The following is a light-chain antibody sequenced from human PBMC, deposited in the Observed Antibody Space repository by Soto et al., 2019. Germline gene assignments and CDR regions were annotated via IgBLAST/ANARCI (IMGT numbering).Light chain of an antibody. CDR2: DVS. CDR1: SSDVGGYNY. CDR3: SSYTSSSRRV. Sequence: QSALTQPASVSGSPGQSITISCTGTSSDVGGYNYVSWYQQQPGKAPKLMIYDVSNRPSGVSNRFSGSKSGNTASLTISGLQAEDEADYYCSSYTSSSRRVFGGGTKVTVL. J-gene: IGLJ3*02. V-gene: IGLV2-14*01.